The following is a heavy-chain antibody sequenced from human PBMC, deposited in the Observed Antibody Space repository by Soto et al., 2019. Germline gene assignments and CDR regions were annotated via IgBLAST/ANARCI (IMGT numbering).Heavy chain of an antibody. J-gene: IGHJ6*02. CDR3: ARDPNDSSAYYHRCYYGMDV. Sequence: GSVKVACKASGYTFTSYGIHWVRQAPGQRLEWTGWINAGNGNTRYSEKFQGRFTIPRDTSASTAYLELSSLRSEDTAVYDCARDPNDSSAYYHRCYYGMDVWGQGTTVTVSS. CDR1: GYTFTSYG. CDR2: INAGNGNT. V-gene: IGHV1-3*01. D-gene: IGHD3-22*01.